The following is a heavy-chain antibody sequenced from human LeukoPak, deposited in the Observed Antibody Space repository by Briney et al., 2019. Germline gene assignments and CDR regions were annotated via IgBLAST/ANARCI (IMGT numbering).Heavy chain of an antibody. CDR3: ARGYCSSTSCSPRGFDY. CDR2: INPSGGST. D-gene: IGHD2-2*01. CDR1: GYTFTSYY. J-gene: IGHJ4*02. V-gene: IGHV1-46*01. Sequence: ASVKVSCKASGYTFTSYYMHWVRQAPGQGLEWMGIINPSGGSTSYAQKFQGRVTMTRDTSTSTVYMELSSLRSEDTAVYYCARGYCSSTSCSPRGFDYWGQGTLVTVSS.